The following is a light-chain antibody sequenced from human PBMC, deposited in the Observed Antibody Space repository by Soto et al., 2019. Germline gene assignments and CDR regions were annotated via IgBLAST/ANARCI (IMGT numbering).Light chain of an antibody. V-gene: IGKV1-12*01. J-gene: IGKJ4*01. Sequence: DIQMTQSPSSVSASVGDRVTITCRASQVISSRLAWYQQKPGKAPNLLIYAASSLQSGVPSRFSGSGSETDFTLTICSLQPEDFATYCCQQSNSFPLTFGGGTKVEIK. CDR2: AAS. CDR1: QVISSR. CDR3: QQSNSFPLT.